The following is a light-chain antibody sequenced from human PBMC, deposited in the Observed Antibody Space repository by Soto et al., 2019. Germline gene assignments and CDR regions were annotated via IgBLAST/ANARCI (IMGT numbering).Light chain of an antibody. CDR2: GAS. J-gene: IGKJ3*01. Sequence: EIVLTQSPGTLPLSPGERATLSFRASQSVINNYLAWYQQKPGQAPRLLIYGASTRATGIPARFSGSGSGTEFTLTISSLQSEDFAVYYCQQYNNWASLGPGTKVDIK. CDR1: QSVINN. V-gene: IGKV3-15*01. CDR3: QQYNNWAS.